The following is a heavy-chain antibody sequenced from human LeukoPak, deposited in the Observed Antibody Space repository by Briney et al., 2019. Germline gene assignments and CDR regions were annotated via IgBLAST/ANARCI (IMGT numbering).Heavy chain of an antibody. V-gene: IGHV7-4-1*02. CDR2: INTNTGNP. CDR1: GYTFTSYA. Sequence: ASVTVSCTASGYTFTSYAMNWVRQAPGQGLEWMGWINTNTGNPTYAQGFTGRFVFSLDTSVSTAYLQISSLKAEDTAVYYCARDSFIAAAGIDPYWGQGTLVAVSS. D-gene: IGHD6-13*01. CDR3: ARDSFIAAAGIDPY. J-gene: IGHJ4*02.